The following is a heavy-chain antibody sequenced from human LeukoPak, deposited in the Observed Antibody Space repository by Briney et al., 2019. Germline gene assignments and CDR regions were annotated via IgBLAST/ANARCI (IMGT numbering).Heavy chain of an antibody. D-gene: IGHD6-19*01. V-gene: IGHV3-48*01. CDR2: ISSGGSPT. Sequence: GGSLRLSCAASGFTFSSYSMNWVRQAPGHGLEGISYISSGGSPTYYADSVKGRFVISRDSAKNSLYLRMNSLRAEDTAVYYCARDNSSGWSDFHYYGMDVWGQGTTVIVSS. CDR1: GFTFSSYS. J-gene: IGHJ6*02. CDR3: ARDNSSGWSDFHYYGMDV.